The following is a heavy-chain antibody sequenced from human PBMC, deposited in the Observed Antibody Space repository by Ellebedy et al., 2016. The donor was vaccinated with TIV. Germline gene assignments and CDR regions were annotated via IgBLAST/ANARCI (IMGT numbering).Heavy chain of an antibody. D-gene: IGHD6-19*01. CDR1: GFTFDDYA. J-gene: IGHJ5*02. Sequence: GGSLRLSXAASGFTFDDYAMHWVRQAPGKGLEWVSGISWNSGSIGYADSVKGRFTISRDNAKNSLYLQMNSLRAEDTALYYCAKGSYSSGWSHWFDPWGQGTLVTVSS. V-gene: IGHV3-9*01. CDR2: ISWNSGSI. CDR3: AKGSYSSGWSHWFDP.